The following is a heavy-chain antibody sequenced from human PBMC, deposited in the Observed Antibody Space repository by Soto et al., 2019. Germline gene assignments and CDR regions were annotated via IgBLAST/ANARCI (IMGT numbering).Heavy chain of an antibody. J-gene: IGHJ4*02. CDR3: ARAERTLGYFDY. V-gene: IGHV4-30-2*01. D-gene: IGHD7-27*01. CDR1: GGSISSGGYS. CDR2: IYHSGST. Sequence: SETLSLTCAVSGGSISSGGYSWSWIRQPPGKGLEWIGYIYHSGSTYYNPSLKSRVTISVDRSKNQFSLKLSSVTAADTAVYYCARAERTLGYFDYWGQGTLVTVSS.